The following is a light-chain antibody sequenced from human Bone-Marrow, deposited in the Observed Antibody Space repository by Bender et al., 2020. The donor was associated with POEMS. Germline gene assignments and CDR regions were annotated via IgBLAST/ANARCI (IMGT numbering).Light chain of an antibody. J-gene: IGLJ2*01. CDR2: NSD. V-gene: IGLV1-44*01. CDR1: RSNIGVNY. Sequence: QSVLTQPPSASGTPGQRVTISCSGGRSNIGVNYVNWYQQLPGTAPKLLIYNSDQRPSGVPDRFSGSMSGTSASLAISGLHSEDEADYYCVAWDDTLNGWVFGGGTKLTVL. CDR3: VAWDDTLNGWV.